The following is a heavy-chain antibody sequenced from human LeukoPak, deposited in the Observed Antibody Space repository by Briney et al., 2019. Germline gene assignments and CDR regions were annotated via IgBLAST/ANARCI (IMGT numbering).Heavy chain of an antibody. V-gene: IGHV3-23*01. Sequence: GGSLRLSCSASGFTFSDYVMSWVRQAPGKGLEWVSAISSRGGSRFYADSVKGRFTISRDNSKNTLFLQLNGLRADDTAVYFCAKNFCDNNGYFYDYYFDLWGRGTLVTVSS. J-gene: IGHJ2*01. D-gene: IGHD3-22*01. CDR2: ISSRGGSR. CDR3: AKNFCDNNGYFYDYYFDL. CDR1: GFTFSDYV.